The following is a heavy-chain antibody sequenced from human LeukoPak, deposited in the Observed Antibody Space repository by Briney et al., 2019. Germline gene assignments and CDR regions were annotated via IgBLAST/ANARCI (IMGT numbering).Heavy chain of an antibody. J-gene: IGHJ6*02. Sequence: GGSLRLSCAASGFTFSSYAMHWVRQAPGKGLEWVAIISYDGSNKYYADSVKGRFTISRDNSKNALYLQMNSLRAEDTAVYYCARSYNWNAFSYYGMDVWGQGTTVTVSS. D-gene: IGHD1-20*01. V-gene: IGHV3-30-3*01. CDR2: ISYDGSNK. CDR1: GFTFSSYA. CDR3: ARSYNWNAFSYYGMDV.